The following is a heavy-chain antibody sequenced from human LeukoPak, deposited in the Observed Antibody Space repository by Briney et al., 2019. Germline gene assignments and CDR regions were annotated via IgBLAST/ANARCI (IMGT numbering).Heavy chain of an antibody. Sequence: GGSLRLSCAASGLTFNTYRMTWVRQAPGKGLEWVANINRDGSEKNYVDSVRGRLTISRDNTKNSLYLQMNSLTVEDTAVYYCGRGPGYRSDYWGQGTLVTVSS. D-gene: IGHD5-12*01. V-gene: IGHV3-7*05. CDR2: INRDGSEK. CDR3: GRGPGYRSDY. J-gene: IGHJ4*02. CDR1: GLTFNTYR.